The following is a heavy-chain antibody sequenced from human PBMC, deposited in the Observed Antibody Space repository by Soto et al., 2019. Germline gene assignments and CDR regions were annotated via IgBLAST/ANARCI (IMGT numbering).Heavy chain of an antibody. CDR1: GGTFSSYT. CDR3: ARVGDYVWGSYRPDDY. CDR2: IIPILGIA. V-gene: IGHV1-69*02. J-gene: IGHJ4*02. D-gene: IGHD3-16*02. Sequence: QVQLVQSGAEVKKPGSSVKVSCKASGGTFSSYTISWVRQAPGQGLEWMGRIIPILGIANYAQKFQGRVTITAEQSTSTAYMELSSLRSEDTAVYYCARVGDYVWGSYRPDDYWGQGTLVTVSS.